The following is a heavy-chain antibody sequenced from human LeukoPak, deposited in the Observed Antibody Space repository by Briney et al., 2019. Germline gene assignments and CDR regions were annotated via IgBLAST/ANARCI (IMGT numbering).Heavy chain of an antibody. D-gene: IGHD3-22*01. CDR1: GFTFSSYW. CDR3: ARDLHYYDSSGYLGY. V-gene: IGHV3-7*01. CDR2: IKQDGSEK. Sequence: GGSLRLSCAASGFTFSSYWMSWVRQAPGKGLEWVANIKQDGSEKYYVDSVKGRFTISRDNAKNSLYLQMNSLRAEDTAVYYCARDLHYYDSSGYLGYWGQGTLVTVSS. J-gene: IGHJ4*02.